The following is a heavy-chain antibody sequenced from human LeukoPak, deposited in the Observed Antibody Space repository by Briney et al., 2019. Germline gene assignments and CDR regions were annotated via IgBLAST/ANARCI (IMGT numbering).Heavy chain of an antibody. CDR2: INHSGST. Sequence: SETLSLTCAVYGGSFSGYYWSWIRQPPGKGLEWIGEINHSGSTNYNPSLKSRVTISVDTSKNQFSLKLSSVTAADTAVYYCARLWFEELLSSDYWGQRTLVTVSS. V-gene: IGHV4-34*01. J-gene: IGHJ4*02. D-gene: IGHD3-10*01. CDR1: GGSFSGYY. CDR3: ARLWFEELLSSDY.